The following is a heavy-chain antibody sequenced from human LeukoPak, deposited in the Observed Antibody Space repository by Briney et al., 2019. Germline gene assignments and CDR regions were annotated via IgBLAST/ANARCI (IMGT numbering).Heavy chain of an antibody. CDR1: GYTFTSYG. CDR2: ISAYNGNT. Sequence: ASVKVSCKASGYTFTSYGISWVRQAPGQGLEWMGWISAYNGNTNYAQKFQGRVTMTRDTSTSTVYMDLNSLRFDDTAVYYCATATYSSSSDAFDIWGQGTMVTVSS. V-gene: IGHV1-18*01. CDR3: ATATYSSSSDAFDI. D-gene: IGHD6-6*01. J-gene: IGHJ3*02.